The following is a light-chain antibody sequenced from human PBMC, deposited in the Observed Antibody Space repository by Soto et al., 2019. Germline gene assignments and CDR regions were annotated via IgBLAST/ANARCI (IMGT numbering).Light chain of an antibody. CDR3: QQRTEWLT. CDR2: DAS. Sequence: IVLTHSTATLSLSHGERATLSCRASQGLKNDFAWYQQKPGQPPRLLIYDASTRATGIPARFSGSGSGTDFTLTINNLEPEDFAVYYCQQRTEWLTFGGGTKVDIK. J-gene: IGKJ4*01. V-gene: IGKV3-11*01. CDR1: QGLKND.